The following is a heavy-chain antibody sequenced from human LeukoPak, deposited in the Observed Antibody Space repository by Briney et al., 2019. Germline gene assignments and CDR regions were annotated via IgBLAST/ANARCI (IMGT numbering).Heavy chain of an antibody. CDR1: GFIFSDYE. V-gene: IGHV3-74*03. D-gene: IGHD1-7*01. Sequence: GGSLRLSCAASGFIFSDYEMYWVRQAPGKGLVWVSRILADGTTTMYADSVKGRFTISRGNAKNTLHLQMNSLRAEDTAAYYCARGNYGFDYWGQGTLVIVSS. CDR2: ILADGTTT. J-gene: IGHJ4*02. CDR3: ARGNYGFDY.